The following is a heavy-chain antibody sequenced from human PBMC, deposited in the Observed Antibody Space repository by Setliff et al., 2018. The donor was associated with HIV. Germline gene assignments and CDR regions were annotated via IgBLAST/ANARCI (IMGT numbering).Heavy chain of an antibody. CDR3: VRDPIEGSPDYFDY. CDR1: GFTFGDYS. CDR2: ISSSSSTI. D-gene: IGHD1-26*01. Sequence: PGGSLRLSCTASGFTFGDYSMSWIRQAPGKGLEWVSYISSSSSTIHHSDSVKGRFTISRDNSKNTLFLQMNSLRPEDTATYYCVRDPIEGSPDYFDYWGQGALVTVSS. V-gene: IGHV3-11*01. J-gene: IGHJ4*02.